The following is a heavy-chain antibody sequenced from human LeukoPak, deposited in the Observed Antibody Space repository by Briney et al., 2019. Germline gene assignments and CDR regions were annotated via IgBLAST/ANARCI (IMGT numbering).Heavy chain of an antibody. V-gene: IGHV3-23*01. D-gene: IGHD5-12*01. Sequence: PGGSLRLTCAASGFTFSSYAMRWVRQAPGKGLEWVSAISGSGGSTYYADSVKGRFTISRDNAKNSLYLQMNSLRAEDTALYYCARYGGNAFDVLGQGTMVTVSS. CDR2: ISGSGGST. CDR1: GFTFSSYA. CDR3: ARYGGNAFDV. J-gene: IGHJ3*01.